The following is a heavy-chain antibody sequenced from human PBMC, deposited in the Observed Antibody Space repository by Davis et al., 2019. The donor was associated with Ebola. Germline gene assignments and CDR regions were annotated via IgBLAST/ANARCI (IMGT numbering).Heavy chain of an antibody. CDR2: IYYSGIT. V-gene: IGHV4-39*07. Sequence: MPSETLSLTCTVSGGSIISSSSYWGWIRQPPRKGLEWIGSIYYSGITYYNPSLKSRVTISVDTSKKQFSLKLSSVTAADTAVYYCARENRRDVVNSRGLYFDYWGQGTLVTVSS. CDR1: GGSIISSSSY. CDR3: ARENRRDVVNSRGLYFDY. D-gene: IGHD2-15*01. J-gene: IGHJ4*02.